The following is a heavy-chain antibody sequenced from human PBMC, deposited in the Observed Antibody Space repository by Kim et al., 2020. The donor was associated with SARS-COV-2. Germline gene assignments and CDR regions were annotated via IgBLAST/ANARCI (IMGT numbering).Heavy chain of an antibody. D-gene: IGHD5-12*01. J-gene: IGHJ4*02. V-gene: IGHV3-48*03. CDR3: ARVAFGGYSVHFDY. CDR2: ISSSGSTI. Sequence: GGSLRLSCAASGFTFSSYEMNWVRQAPGKGLEWVSYISSSGSTIYYADSVKGRFTISRDNAKNSLYLQMNSLRAEDTAVYYCARVAFGGYSVHFDYWGQGTLVTVSS. CDR1: GFTFSSYE.